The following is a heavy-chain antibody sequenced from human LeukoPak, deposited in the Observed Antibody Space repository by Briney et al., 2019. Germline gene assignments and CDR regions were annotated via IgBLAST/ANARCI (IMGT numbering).Heavy chain of an antibody. J-gene: IGHJ4*02. CDR3: ASLYSSSWYGGDY. V-gene: IGHV4-34*01. D-gene: IGHD6-13*01. CDR1: GGSFSGCY. Sequence: SETLSLTCAVYGGSFSGCYWSWIRQPPGKGLEWIGEINHSGSTNYNPSLKSRVTISVDTSKNQFSLKLSSVTAADTAVYYCASLYSSSWYGGDYWGQGTLVTVSS. CDR2: INHSGST.